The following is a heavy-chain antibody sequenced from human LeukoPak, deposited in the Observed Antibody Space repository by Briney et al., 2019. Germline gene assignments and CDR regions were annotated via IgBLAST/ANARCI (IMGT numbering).Heavy chain of an antibody. CDR2: IDPTDSYT. CDR1: GYTFPSYW. Sequence: GESLKISCTGFGYTFPSYWIAWVRQMPGKGLEWMGRIDPTDSYTNYSPSFQGHVTMSADRSISTAYLQWSSLKASDTALYYCARQAVDYYYGMDVWGQGTTVTVSS. D-gene: IGHD6-25*01. J-gene: IGHJ6*02. V-gene: IGHV5-10-1*01. CDR3: ARQAVDYYYGMDV.